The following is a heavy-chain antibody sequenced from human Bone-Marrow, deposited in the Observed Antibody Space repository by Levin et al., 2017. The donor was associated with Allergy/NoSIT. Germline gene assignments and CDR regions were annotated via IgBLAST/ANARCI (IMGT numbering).Heavy chain of an antibody. V-gene: IGHV3-30*02. Sequence: HTGGSLRLSCEGSGFSFRDYAIHWVRQAPGKGLEWMGIIAHGGKSKKYAESVRGRFTISRDNSKNTVYLQMDSLRTDDAAMYYCGKDAVSLWFGDGHHCDYWGQGTLVTVSS. CDR3: GKDAVSLWFGDGHHCDY. CDR1: GFSFRDYA. CDR2: IAHGGKSK. J-gene: IGHJ4*02. D-gene: IGHD3-10*01.